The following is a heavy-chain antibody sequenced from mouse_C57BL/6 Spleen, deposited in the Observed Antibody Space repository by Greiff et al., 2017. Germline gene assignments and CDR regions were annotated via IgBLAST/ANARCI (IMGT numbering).Heavy chain of an antibody. CDR1: GYAFSSSW. Sequence: VQLQQSGPELVKPGASVKISCKASGYAFSSSWMNWVKQRPGKGLEWIGRIYPGDGDTNYNGKFKGKATLTAAKSSSTAYRQLSRLTSEDSAVYFCAREERGDYDYDVGYYFDYWGQGTTLTVSS. J-gene: IGHJ2*01. D-gene: IGHD2-4*01. CDR3: AREERGDYDYDVGYYFDY. CDR2: IYPGDGDT. V-gene: IGHV1-82*01.